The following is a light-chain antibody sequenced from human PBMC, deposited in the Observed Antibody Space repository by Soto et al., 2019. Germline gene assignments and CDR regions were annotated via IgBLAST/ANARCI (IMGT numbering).Light chain of an antibody. V-gene: IGLV1-44*01. CDR2: NNN. CDR3: AAWDGSLTGPV. J-gene: IGLJ1*01. CDR1: RSDIGSNS. Sequence: QSVLTQPPSASGTPGQTVIISCSGSRSDIGSNSVNWYQHLPGTAPKLLIYNNNQRPSGVPDRFSGSKSGTSASLAISGLQSEDEADYYCAAWDGSLTGPVFGTGTKLTVL.